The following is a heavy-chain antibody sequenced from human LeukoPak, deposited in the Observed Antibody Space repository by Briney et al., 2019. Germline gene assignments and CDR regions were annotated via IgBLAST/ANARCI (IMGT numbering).Heavy chain of an antibody. V-gene: IGHV4-59*01. CDR3: ARIYYDSSGYFDY. CDR2: IYYSGST. Sequence: SETLSLTCTVSGGSISSYYWSWIRQPPRKGLEWIGYIYYSGSTNYNPSLKSRVTISVDTSKNQFSLKLSSVTAADTAVHYCARIYYDSSGYFDYWGQGTLVTVSS. D-gene: IGHD3-22*01. CDR1: GGSISSYY. J-gene: IGHJ4*02.